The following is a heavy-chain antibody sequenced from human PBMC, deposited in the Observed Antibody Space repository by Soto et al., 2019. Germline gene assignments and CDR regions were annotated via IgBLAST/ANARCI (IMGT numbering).Heavy chain of an antibody. CDR2: ISGDTIHI. V-gene: IGHV3-21*02. Sequence: EVQLVESGGGLVQPGGSLRLSCEGSGFTYNIHSMNWVRQVPGKGLEWVSSISGDTIHILYSASVKGRFTISRDNAMNSLSLQMDSLKVEDTGVYYCARGETVGPRPGFDYWGQGILVTVSS. J-gene: IGHJ4*02. CDR1: GFTYNIHS. D-gene: IGHD6-6*01. CDR3: ARGETVGPRPGFDY.